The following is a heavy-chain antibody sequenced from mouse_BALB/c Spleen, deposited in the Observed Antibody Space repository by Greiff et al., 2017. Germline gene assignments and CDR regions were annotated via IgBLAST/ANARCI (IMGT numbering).Heavy chain of an antibody. CDR1: GFSLTSYG. D-gene: IGHD2-1*01. CDR3: ARDQGGYRGNYPWFAY. Sequence: QVQLKESGPGLVAPSQSLSITCTVSGFSLTSYGVHWVRQPPGKGLEWLGVIWAGGSTNYNSALMSRLSISKDNSKSQVFLKMNSLQTDDTAMYYCARDQGGYRGNYPWFAYWGQGTLVTVSA. V-gene: IGHV2-9*02. J-gene: IGHJ3*01. CDR2: IWAGGST.